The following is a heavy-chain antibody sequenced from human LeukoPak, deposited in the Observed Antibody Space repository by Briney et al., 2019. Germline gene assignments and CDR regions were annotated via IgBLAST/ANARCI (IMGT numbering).Heavy chain of an antibody. D-gene: IGHD2-15*01. CDR1: GYSISSGYY. V-gene: IGHV4-38-2*02. CDR3: ARDLVGIDY. J-gene: IGHJ4*02. Sequence: PSETLSLTCTVSGYSISSGYYWGWIRQPPGKGLEWIGSIYHSGSTYYNPSLKSRVTISVDTSKNQFSLKLSSVTAADTAVYYCARDLVGIDYWGQGTLVTVSS. CDR2: IYHSGST.